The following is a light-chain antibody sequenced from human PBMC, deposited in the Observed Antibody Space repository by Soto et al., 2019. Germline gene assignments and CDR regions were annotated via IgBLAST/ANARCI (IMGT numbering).Light chain of an antibody. V-gene: IGKV4-1*01. CDR1: QSVLSSANHQNH. J-gene: IGKJ4*01. Sequence: DIVMTQSPDSLAVSLGERATINCKSSQSVLSSANHQNHLAWYQHKPGQPPRLLIYWASTRESGVPDRFSGGGSGTDFTLTISSLQAEDVAVYYCQKYYTTPRTFGGGTKVEI. CDR2: WAS. CDR3: QKYYTTPRT.